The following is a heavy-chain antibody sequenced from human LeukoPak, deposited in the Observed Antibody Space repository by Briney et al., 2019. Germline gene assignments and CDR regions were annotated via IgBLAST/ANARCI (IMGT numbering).Heavy chain of an antibody. J-gene: IGHJ4*02. CDR2: IYWDDDK. V-gene: IGHV2-5*02. CDR3: AQSSTATGIPYY. D-gene: IGHD6-13*01. CDR1: GFSLSTSGVG. Sequence: ESGPTLVKPTQTLTLTRTFSGFSLSTSGVGVGWIRQPPGRALEWLALIYWDDDKRYRPSLKSRLTITKDTSKNQVVLTMSNMDPVDTATYYCAQSSTATGIPYYWGQGTLVTVSS.